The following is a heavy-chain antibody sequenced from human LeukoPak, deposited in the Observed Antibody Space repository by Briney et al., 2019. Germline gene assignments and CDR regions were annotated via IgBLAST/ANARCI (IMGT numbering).Heavy chain of an antibody. Sequence: SQTLSLTCTVSGGSISSGGYYWSWIRQHPGKGLEWIGYIYYSGSTYYNPSLKSRVTISVDTSKSQFSLKLSSVTAADTAVYYCAREYCGGDCYSDWSQGTLVTVSS. J-gene: IGHJ4*02. CDR3: AREYCGGDCYSD. V-gene: IGHV4-31*03. D-gene: IGHD2-21*02. CDR1: GGSISSGGYY. CDR2: IYYSGST.